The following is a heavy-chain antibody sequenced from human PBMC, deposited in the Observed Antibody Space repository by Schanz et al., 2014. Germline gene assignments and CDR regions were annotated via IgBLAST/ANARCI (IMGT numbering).Heavy chain of an antibody. V-gene: IGHV1-2*06. CDR3: ARDVGRPGHFWYFDL. D-gene: IGHD1-1*01. CDR1: GYTFTNHY. Sequence: QVQVIQSGPEVKKPGASVKVSCKASGYTFTNHYLHWVRQAPGQGIEWMGRISPSSGGTNYAQNFQGRVTMTKDTSINTVYMELSTLTSDDTAVYFCARDVGRPGHFWYFDLWGRGTLVTVSS. J-gene: IGHJ2*01. CDR2: ISPSSGGT.